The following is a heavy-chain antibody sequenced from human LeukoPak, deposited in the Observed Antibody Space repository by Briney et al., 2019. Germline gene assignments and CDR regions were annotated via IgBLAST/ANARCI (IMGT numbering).Heavy chain of an antibody. V-gene: IGHV1-58*01. J-gene: IGHJ4*02. D-gene: IGHD6-19*01. CDR1: GFTFTSSA. CDR3: AARSSYSSGWNFDQ. Sequence: GTSLKVSCKASGFTFTSSAVQWVRQARGQRLKWIGWIVVGSGNTNYAQKFQERVTITRDMSTSTAYMELSRLRFEDTAVYYCAARSSYSSGWNFDQWGQGTLVTVSS. CDR2: IVVGSGNT.